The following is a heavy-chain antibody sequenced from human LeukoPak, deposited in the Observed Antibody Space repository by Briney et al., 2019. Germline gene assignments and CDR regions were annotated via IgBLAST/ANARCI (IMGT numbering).Heavy chain of an antibody. CDR1: GFTFSNYA. Sequence: GESLKISCAASGFTFSNYAMHWVRQAPGKGLEWVAAIVSDGYKFYKDSRFTISRDNSKNTLYLQINSLRVEDTAVYYCAKEGIQRVFDFDIWGQGTMVTVS. CDR2: IVSDGYK. CDR3: AKEGIQRVFDFDI. V-gene: IGHV3-30*18. D-gene: IGHD3-10*02. J-gene: IGHJ3*02.